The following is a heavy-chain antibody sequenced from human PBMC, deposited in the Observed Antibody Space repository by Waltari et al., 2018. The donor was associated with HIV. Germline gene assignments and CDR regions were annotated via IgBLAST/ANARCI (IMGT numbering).Heavy chain of an antibody. V-gene: IGHV4-38-2*02. CDR3: ARAGVVPALFDL. Sequence: QVQLQESGPGLVKPSETLSLSCIVSESYIKTDYYWGWIRQPPGKGLEWLGSASHSGGTFHNASLQSRVTIAVDRSKSQVSLKVNSVTAADTAVYYCARAGVVPALFDLWGRGTLVTVSS. J-gene: IGHJ2*01. CDR2: ASHSGGT. D-gene: IGHD3-3*01. CDR1: ESYIKTDYY.